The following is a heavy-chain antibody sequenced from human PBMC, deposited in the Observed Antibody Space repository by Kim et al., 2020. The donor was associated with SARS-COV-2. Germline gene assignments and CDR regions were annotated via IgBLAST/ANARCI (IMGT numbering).Heavy chain of an antibody. Sequence: GGSLRLSCVASGFIFRTYWMHWVRQAPGKGLEWVAVIKPDGNEKHYVDSVKGRFTSSRDNAKNSLYLQMNNLRVEDTAVYYCMGSGYWGQGALVTVSS. J-gene: IGHJ4*02. D-gene: IGHD1-26*01. CDR2: IKPDGNEK. V-gene: IGHV3-7*03. CDR3: MGSGY. CDR1: GFIFRTYW.